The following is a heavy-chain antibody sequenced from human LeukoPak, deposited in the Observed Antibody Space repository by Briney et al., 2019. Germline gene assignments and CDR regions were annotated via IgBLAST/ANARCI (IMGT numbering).Heavy chain of an antibody. V-gene: IGHV3-23*01. D-gene: IGHD3-22*01. CDR1: GFTFISYA. Sequence: GGSLRLSCAASGFTFISYAMSWVRQAPGKGLEWVSSISGSGGSTYHADSVKGQFTISRDNSRNTLYLQMNSLKVEDTAVYYCAKEDRSGSSGYNDFWGQGTLVTVSS. J-gene: IGHJ4*02. CDR3: AKEDRSGSSGYNDF. CDR2: ISGSGGST.